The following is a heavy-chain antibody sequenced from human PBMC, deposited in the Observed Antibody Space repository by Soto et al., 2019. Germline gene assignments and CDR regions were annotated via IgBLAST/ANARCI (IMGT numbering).Heavy chain of an antibody. V-gene: IGHV1-46*01. Sequence: QVQLVQSGAEVKKPGASVKVSCKASGYTFTSYYMHWVRQAPGQGLERMGIINPSGGSTSYAQKCQVRVTMTRDTFTSTVYLELSSLRSEDTAVYYCVRLPLLVVQAAIRSLGAFDIRGQGTMVTGSS. D-gene: IGHD2-2*02. CDR3: VRLPLLVVQAAIRSLGAFDI. CDR1: GYTFTSYY. CDR2: INPSGGST. J-gene: IGHJ3*02.